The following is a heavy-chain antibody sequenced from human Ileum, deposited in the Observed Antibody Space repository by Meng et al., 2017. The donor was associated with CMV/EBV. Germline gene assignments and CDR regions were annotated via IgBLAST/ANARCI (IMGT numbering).Heavy chain of an antibody. CDR1: GFTFSSYA. CDR2: ISGSGGST. V-gene: IGHV3-23*01. CDR3: ARARKYFDY. J-gene: IGHJ4*02. D-gene: IGHD1-14*01. Sequence: GESLKISCAASGFTFSSYAMSWVRQAPGKGLEWVSAISGSGGSTYYADSVKGRFTISRDNAKNSLYLQMNSLRAEDTAVYYCARARKYFDYWGQGTLVTVSS.